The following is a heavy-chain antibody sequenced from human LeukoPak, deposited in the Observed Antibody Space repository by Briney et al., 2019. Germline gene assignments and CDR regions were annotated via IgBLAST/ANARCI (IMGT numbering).Heavy chain of an antibody. Sequence: ASVKVSFKASGYTFTCYYMHWVRQAPGQGLEWMGWINPNSGGTNYAQKFQGRVTMTRDTSISTAYMELSRLRSDDTAVYYCARSHAGTFSIVLRFDPWGQGTLVTVSS. CDR1: GYTFTCYY. J-gene: IGHJ5*02. CDR2: INPNSGGT. V-gene: IGHV1-2*02. CDR3: ARSHAGTFSIVLRFDP. D-gene: IGHD1-14*01.